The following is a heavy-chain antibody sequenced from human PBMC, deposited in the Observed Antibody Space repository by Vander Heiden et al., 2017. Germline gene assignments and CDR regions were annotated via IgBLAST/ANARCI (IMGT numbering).Heavy chain of an antibody. J-gene: IGHJ1*01. CDR3: ARQAYYAASYFQH. D-gene: IGHD2-2*01. V-gene: IGHV4-39*01. Sequence: QLQLQESGPGLVKPSETLSLTCTVPGGSISSSSYYWGWIRQPPGKGLEWIGSIYYSGSTYYNPSLKSRVTISVDTSKNQFSLKLSSVTAADTAVYYCARQAYYAASYFQHWGQGTLVTVSS. CDR1: GGSISSSSYY. CDR2: IYYSGST.